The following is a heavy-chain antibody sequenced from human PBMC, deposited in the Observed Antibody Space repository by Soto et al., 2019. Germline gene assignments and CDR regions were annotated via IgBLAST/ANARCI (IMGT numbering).Heavy chain of an antibody. CDR1: GFAFSSYT. CDR3: ARDRRSGYYSFAFDI. Sequence: PGGSLRLSCAASGFAFSSYTMNWVRQAPGKGLEWVAVIPYDGSNKYYADSVQGRFTISRDNSKNTLYLEMNSLRAEDTAVYYCARDRRSGYYSFAFDIWGQGTMVTVSS. J-gene: IGHJ3*02. V-gene: IGHV3-30-3*01. D-gene: IGHD3-3*01. CDR2: IPYDGSNK.